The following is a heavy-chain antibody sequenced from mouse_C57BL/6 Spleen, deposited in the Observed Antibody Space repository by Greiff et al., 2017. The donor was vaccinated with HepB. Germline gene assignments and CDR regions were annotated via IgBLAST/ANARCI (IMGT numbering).Heavy chain of an antibody. D-gene: IGHD4-1*01. J-gene: IGHJ2*01. V-gene: IGHV3-6*01. CDR2: ISYDGSN. Sequence: VQLQQSGPGLVKPSQSLSLTCSVTGYSITSGYYWNWIRQFPGNKLEWMGYISYDGSNNYNPSLKNRISITRDTSKNQFFLKLNSVTTEDTATYYCARRPGGYFDYWGQGTTLTVSS. CDR1: GYSITSGYY. CDR3: ARRPGGYFDY.